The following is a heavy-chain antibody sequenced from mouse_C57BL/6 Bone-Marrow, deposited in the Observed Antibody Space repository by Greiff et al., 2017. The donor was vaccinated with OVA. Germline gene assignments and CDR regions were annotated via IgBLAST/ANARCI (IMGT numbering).Heavy chain of an antibody. V-gene: IGHV5-2*01. J-gene: IGHJ2*01. CDR2: INSDGGST. Sequence: DVMLVESGGGLVQPGESLKLSCESNEYEFPSHDMSWVRQTPEKRLELVAAINSDGGSTYYPDTIERRFIISRDNTKKTLYLQMSSLRSEDAALCYSARHEAMTHYWGQGTTLTVSS. CDR1: EYEFPSHD. CDR3: ARHEAMTHY. D-gene: IGHD2-3*01.